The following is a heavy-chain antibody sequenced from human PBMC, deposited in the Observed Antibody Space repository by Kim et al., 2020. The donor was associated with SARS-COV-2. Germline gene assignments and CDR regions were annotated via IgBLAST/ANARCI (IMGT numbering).Heavy chain of an antibody. V-gene: IGHV4-59*13. J-gene: IGHJ6*02. CDR3: ARDQRHLAVHGADNYYYYGMDV. CDR1: GGSISSYY. Sequence: SETLSLTCTVSGGSISSYYWSWIRQPPGKGLEWIGYIYYSGSTNYNPSLKSRVTISVDTSKNQFSLKLSSVTAADTAVYYCARDQRHLAVHGADNYYYYGMDVWGQGTTVTVSS. D-gene: IGHD6-19*01. CDR2: IYYSGST.